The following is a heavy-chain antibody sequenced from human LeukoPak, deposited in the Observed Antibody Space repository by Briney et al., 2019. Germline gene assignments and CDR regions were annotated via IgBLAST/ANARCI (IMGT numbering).Heavy chain of an antibody. J-gene: IGHJ5*02. D-gene: IGHD6-6*01. V-gene: IGHV4-39*01. CDR2: IYYSGST. CDR3: ARPGYSSSWFDP. CDR1: GGSISSSSYY. Sequence: SETLSLTCTVSGGSISSSSYYWGWIRQPPGKGLEWIGSIYYSGSTYYNPSLKSRVTISVDTSKNQFSLKLSSVTAADTAVYYCARPGYSSSWFDPWGQGTLVTVPS.